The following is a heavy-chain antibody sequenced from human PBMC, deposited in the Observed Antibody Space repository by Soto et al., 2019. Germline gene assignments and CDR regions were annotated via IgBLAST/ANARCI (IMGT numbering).Heavy chain of an antibody. CDR3: ARDRSADRFVQYFQH. CDR1: GFIFTSYS. Sequence: PGGSLRLSCAASGFIFTSYSMVWVRLAPGKGLEWVASISSGSDSIFYADSVKGRFTVSRDNAKNSLFLQMSNLRAEDTAVYFCARDRSADRFVQYFQHWGQGTQVTVSS. J-gene: IGHJ1*01. CDR2: ISSGSDSI. D-gene: IGHD6-19*01. V-gene: IGHV3-21*01.